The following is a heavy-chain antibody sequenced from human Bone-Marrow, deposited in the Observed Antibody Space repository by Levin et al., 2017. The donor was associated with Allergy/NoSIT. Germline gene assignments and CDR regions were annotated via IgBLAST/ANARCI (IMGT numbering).Heavy chain of an antibody. CDR1: GYRFRSFW. D-gene: IGHD2-21*02. Sequence: GGSLRLSCKGSGYRFRSFWIAWVRQMPGKGLEWMGIIYPGDSETRYSPSFEGQVTFSVDKSIDTAYLQWRSLKASDTAMYFCARYCGGDCHPAGSDHWGQGTLVTVSS. CDR2: IYPGDSET. J-gene: IGHJ5*02. V-gene: IGHV5-51*01. CDR3: ARYCGGDCHPAGSDH.